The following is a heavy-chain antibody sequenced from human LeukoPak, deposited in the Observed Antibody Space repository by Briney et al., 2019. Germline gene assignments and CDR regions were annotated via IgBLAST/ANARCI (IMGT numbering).Heavy chain of an antibody. CDR1: GFTFSSYW. Sequence: GGSLRLSCAASGFTFSSYWMSWMRQAPGKGLEWVANIKYDGNEEYYVDSVRGRFTISRDNAKNSLYLQLNSLRVEDTAVYYCKSGGAAPGSFDHWGQGTLVTVSP. V-gene: IGHV3-7*01. J-gene: IGHJ4*02. D-gene: IGHD1-1*01. CDR3: KSGGAAPGSFDH. CDR2: IKYDGNEE.